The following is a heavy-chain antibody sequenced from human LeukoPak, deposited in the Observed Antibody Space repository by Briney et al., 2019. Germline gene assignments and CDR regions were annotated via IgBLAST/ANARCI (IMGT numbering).Heavy chain of an antibody. J-gene: IGHJ4*02. CDR1: GGSISSSSYY. D-gene: IGHD2-15*01. V-gene: IGHV4-39*07. CDR3: ARSIRRIFDY. CDR2: IYYSGST. Sequence: SETLSLTCTVSGGSISSSSYYWGWLRQPPGKGLEWIGSIYYSGSTYYNPSLKSRVTISVDTSKNQFSLKLSSVTAADTAVYYCARSIRRIFDYWGQGTLVTVSS.